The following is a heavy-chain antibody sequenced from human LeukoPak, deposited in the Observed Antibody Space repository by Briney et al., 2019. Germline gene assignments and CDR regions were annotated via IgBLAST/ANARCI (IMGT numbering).Heavy chain of an antibody. V-gene: IGHV3-30*02. CDR3: AKDFVSSSPVVYYYYMDV. CDR1: GFTFSSYG. J-gene: IGHJ6*03. Sequence: QSGGSLRLSCAASGFTFSSYGMHWVRQAPGKGLEWVAFIRYDGSNKYYADSVKGRFTISRDNSKNTLYLQMNSLRAEDTAVYYCAKDFVSSSPVVYYYYMDVWGKGTTVTVSS. CDR2: IRYDGSNK. D-gene: IGHD6-13*01.